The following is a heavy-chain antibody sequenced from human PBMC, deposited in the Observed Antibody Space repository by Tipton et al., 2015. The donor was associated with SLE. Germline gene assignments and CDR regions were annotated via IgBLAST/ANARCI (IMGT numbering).Heavy chain of an antibody. CDR1: GGSMNNYY. Sequence: TLSLTCTVSGGSMNNYYWSWIRQPPGKGLEWIGYIYYSGSTNYNPSLKSRVTISVDTSKNQFSLKLSSVTAADTAVYYCARAPGIVGARGAFDIWGQGTMVTVSS. D-gene: IGHD1-26*01. CDR2: IYYSGST. V-gene: IGHV4-59*01. J-gene: IGHJ3*02. CDR3: ARAPGIVGARGAFDI.